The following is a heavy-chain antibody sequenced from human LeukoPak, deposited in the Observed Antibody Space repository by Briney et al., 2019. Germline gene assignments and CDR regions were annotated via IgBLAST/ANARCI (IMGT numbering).Heavy chain of an antibody. CDR2: IGTFDDS. CDR1: GFTFSAFD. V-gene: IGHV3-13*01. CDR3: ARSGGTWYFDL. Sequence: TGGSLRLSCSASGFTFSAFDMHWLRQTTGKRLEWVSSIGTFDDSYYPRSVKGRFTISRGNAENSLYLQMNGLRAGDTAVYYCARSGGTWYFDLWGRGTLVTVSS. D-gene: IGHD3-10*01. J-gene: IGHJ2*01.